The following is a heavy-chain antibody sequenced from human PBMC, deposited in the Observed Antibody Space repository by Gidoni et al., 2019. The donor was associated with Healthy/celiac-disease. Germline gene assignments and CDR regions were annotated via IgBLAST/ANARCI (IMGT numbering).Heavy chain of an antibody. CDR3: ARAYNGDFWSGYYYYYMDV. CDR1: GFTFRSYP. CDR2: RSYDGSNK. J-gene: IGHJ6*03. D-gene: IGHD3-3*01. V-gene: IGHV3-30-3*01. Sequence: QVQLVESGGGVVKPGRSLRLSCAASGFTFRSYPRHWVRQAPGKGLEWVAVRSYDGSNKYYADSVKGRFTISRDNSKNTLYLQMNSLRAEDTAVYYCARAYNGDFWSGYYYYYMDVWGKGTTVTVSS.